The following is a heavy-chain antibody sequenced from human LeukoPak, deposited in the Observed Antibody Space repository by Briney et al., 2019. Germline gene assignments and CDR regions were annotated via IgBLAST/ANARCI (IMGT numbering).Heavy chain of an antibody. D-gene: IGHD3-10*02. V-gene: IGHV3-7*01. Sequence: QPGGSLRLSCAASGFTFSRSWMDWVRQAPGKGLEWVANIREDGSETHYVDSAKGRFTISRDNAKNTLFLQVDSLRVEDTAIYYCSCSLNYRGQGTLVTVSS. J-gene: IGHJ4*02. CDR2: IREDGSET. CDR3: SCSLNY. CDR1: GFTFSRSW.